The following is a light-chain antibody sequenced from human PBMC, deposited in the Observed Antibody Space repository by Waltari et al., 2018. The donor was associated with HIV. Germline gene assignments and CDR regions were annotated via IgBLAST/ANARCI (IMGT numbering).Light chain of an antibody. CDR2: ADY. J-gene: IGLJ3*02. CDR3: QSYDGTNWV. V-gene: IGLV6-57*01. CDR1: RGSISSTY. Sequence: NFVLTQPHSASESPGTTVIIPRPRRRGSISSTYVQWYQQRPGSSPSTVIYADYQRPSGVPDRFSGSVDSSSNSASLTISGLRSDDEADYYCQSYDGTNWVFGGGTKLTVL.